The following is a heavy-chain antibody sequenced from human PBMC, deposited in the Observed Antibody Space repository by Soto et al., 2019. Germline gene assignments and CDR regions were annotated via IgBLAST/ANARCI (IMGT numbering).Heavy chain of an antibody. Sequence: ASVKVSCKTSGYIFTSYGIGWARQAPGQGLEWMGWINTYNGKTNYAQNLQGRATLTTDTSTSTAYMELRSLRSNDTAIYYCEMVDVYVTPSPQDVWGQGTTVTVSS. CDR1: GYIFTSYG. J-gene: IGHJ6*02. D-gene: IGHD3-16*01. V-gene: IGHV1-18*01. CDR3: EMVDVYVTPSPQDV. CDR2: INTYNGKT.